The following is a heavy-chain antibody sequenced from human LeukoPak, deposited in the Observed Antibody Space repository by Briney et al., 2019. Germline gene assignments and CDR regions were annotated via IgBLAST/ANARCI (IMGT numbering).Heavy chain of an antibody. J-gene: IGHJ4*02. CDR2: ISSSSSYI. CDR3: ARAISYGSSCHY. D-gene: IGHD6-13*01. V-gene: IGHV3-21*01. CDR1: GFTFSSYG. Sequence: PGGSLRLSCAASGFTFSSYGMHWVRQAPGKGLEWVSSISSSSSYIYYADSVKGRFTISRDNAKNSLYLQMNSLRAEDTAVYYCARAISYGSSCHYWGQGTLVTVSS.